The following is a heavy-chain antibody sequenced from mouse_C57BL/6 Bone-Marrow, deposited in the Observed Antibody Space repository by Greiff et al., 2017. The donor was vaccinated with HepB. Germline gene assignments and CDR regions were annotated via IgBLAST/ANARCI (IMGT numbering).Heavy chain of an antibody. CDR1: GYTFTSYW. J-gene: IGHJ3*01. V-gene: IGHV1-50*01. CDR2: IDPSDSYT. Sequence: QVQLQQPGAELVKPGASVKLSCKASGYTFTSYWMQWVKHRPGQGLEWIGVIDPSDSYTNYNQKFKGKATLTVDTSSSTAYMQLSSLTSEDSAVYYCARSGEFAYWGQGTLVTVSA. CDR3: ARSGEFAY.